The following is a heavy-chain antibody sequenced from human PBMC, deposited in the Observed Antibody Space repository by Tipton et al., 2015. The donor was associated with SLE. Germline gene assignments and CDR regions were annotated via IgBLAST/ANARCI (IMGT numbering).Heavy chain of an antibody. D-gene: IGHD3-16*01. J-gene: IGHJ5*02. CDR3: ARDSGGGYGWFDP. V-gene: IGHV4-59*11. Sequence: TLSLTCTVSGDSISSHYWGWIRQPPGKGLEWIGYVYYSGTTNYNPSLKSRVTISVDTSKNQFSLKLSSVTAADTAVYYCARDSGGGYGWFDPWGQGTPLTVSS. CDR2: VYYSGTT. CDR1: GDSISSHY.